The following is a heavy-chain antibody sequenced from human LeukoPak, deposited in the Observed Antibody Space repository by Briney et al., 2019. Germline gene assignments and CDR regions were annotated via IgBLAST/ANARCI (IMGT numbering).Heavy chain of an antibody. Sequence: GQSLNISCKGSGYSFTSYWIGWVRQMPGKVLEWMGIISPGDSDTRYSPSLQGQVTISADKSISIAYLQWSSLRASDTAMYYCARLLFYYDSSGYYYEYNWFDPWGQGTLVTVSS. J-gene: IGHJ5*02. CDR3: ARLLFYYDSSGYYYEYNWFDP. CDR1: GYSFTSYW. V-gene: IGHV5-51*01. D-gene: IGHD3-22*01. CDR2: ISPGDSDT.